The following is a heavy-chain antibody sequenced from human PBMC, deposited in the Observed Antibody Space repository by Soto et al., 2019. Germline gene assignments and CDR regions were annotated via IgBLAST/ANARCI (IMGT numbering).Heavy chain of an antibody. CDR2: IYYSGST. D-gene: IGHD2-21*02. J-gene: IGHJ4*02. V-gene: IGHV4-61*01. Sequence: SETLSLTCTVSGGSASSGSYYWSWIRQPPGKGLEWIGYIYYSGSTNYNPSLKSRVTISVDTAKNQFSLKLSSVTAADTAVYYCARAAAVTGPFDYWGQGTLVTVSS. CDR3: ARAAAVTGPFDY. CDR1: GGSASSGSYY.